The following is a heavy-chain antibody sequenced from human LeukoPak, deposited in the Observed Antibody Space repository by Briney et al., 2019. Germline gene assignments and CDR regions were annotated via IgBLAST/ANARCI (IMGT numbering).Heavy chain of an antibody. V-gene: IGHV3-7*01. CDR3: ARVAHDYVWGSYRRYGLDV. D-gene: IGHD3-16*02. Sequence: PGGSLRLSCAASGFTFNNYWMTWVRQAPGKGPEWVANIKNDGSDQYYVDSVKGRFSISRDNAKNSLYLQVYSLRDEDTAVYYCARVAHDYVWGSYRRYGLDVWGQGTTVTVSS. CDR1: GFTFNNYW. CDR2: IKNDGSDQ. J-gene: IGHJ6*02.